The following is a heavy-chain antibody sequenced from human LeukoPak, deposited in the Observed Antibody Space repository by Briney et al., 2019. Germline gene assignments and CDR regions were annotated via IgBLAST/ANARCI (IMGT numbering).Heavy chain of an antibody. Sequence: GGSLRLSCAASGFTFSSYSMNWVRQAPGKGLEWVSSISSSSSYIYYADSVKGRFTISRDNAKNSLYLQMNSLRAEDTAVYYCARDLGGGYRMPNFDYWGQGTLVTVSS. J-gene: IGHJ4*02. CDR1: GFTFSSYS. CDR2: ISSSSSYI. D-gene: IGHD1-26*01. CDR3: ARDLGGGYRMPNFDY. V-gene: IGHV3-21*01.